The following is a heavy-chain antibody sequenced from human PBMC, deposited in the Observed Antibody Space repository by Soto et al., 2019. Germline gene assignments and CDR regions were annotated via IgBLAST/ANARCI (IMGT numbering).Heavy chain of an antibody. CDR3: ARGVYCSGGSCYGNFQH. J-gene: IGHJ1*01. Sequence: SETLSLTCTVSGGSISSGGYYWSWIRQHPGKGLEWIGYIYYSGSTYYNPSLKSRVTISVDTPKNQFSLKLSSVTAADTAVYYCARGVYCSGGSCYGNFQHWGQGTLVTISS. V-gene: IGHV4-31*03. CDR2: IYYSGST. CDR1: GGSISSGGYY. D-gene: IGHD2-15*01.